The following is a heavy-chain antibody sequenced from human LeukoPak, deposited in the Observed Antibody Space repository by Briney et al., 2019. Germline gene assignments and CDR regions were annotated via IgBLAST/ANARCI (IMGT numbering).Heavy chain of an antibody. J-gene: IGHJ6*02. D-gene: IGHD2-21*02. CDR1: GFTFSSYS. V-gene: IGHV3-21*04. CDR2: ISSSSSYI. Sequence: PGGSLRLSCAASGFTFSSYSMNWVRQAPGKGLEWVSSISSSSSYIYYADSVKGRFTISRDNSKNTLYLQMNSLRAEDTAVYYCAKDRMTAGPRRYYYYGMDVWGQGTTVTVSS. CDR3: AKDRMTAGPRRYYYYGMDV.